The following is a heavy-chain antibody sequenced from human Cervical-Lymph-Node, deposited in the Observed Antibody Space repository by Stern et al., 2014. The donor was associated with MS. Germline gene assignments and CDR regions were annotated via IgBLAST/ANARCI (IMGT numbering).Heavy chain of an antibody. V-gene: IGHV1-3*01. CDR1: GYTFTHYA. J-gene: IGHJ4*02. CDR2: ISVGSGDT. CDR3: ARVPYYDGYGTFDY. Sequence: VQLVDSGAEVKKPGASVKVSCTASGYTFTHYAMNWVRQAPGQRPEWMGWISVGSGDTKYSEKFQGRLTFSRDTSANTAYMELANLRSEDTAVYFCARVPYYDGYGTFDYWGQGTLVVVSS. D-gene: IGHD3-16*01.